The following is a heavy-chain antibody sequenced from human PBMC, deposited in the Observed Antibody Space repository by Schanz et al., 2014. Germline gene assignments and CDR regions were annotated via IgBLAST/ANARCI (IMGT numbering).Heavy chain of an antibody. CDR3: AKDRQNRVNRVGYYYGMDV. CDR1: RFTFSSYT. J-gene: IGHJ6*02. Sequence: VQLVESGGGLVQPGGSLRLSCAASRFTFSSYTMHWVRQAPGKGLEWVALISYDGSNKYYADSVKGRFAISRENSKNTMFLQMSSLRPEDTALYYCAKDRQNRVNRVGYYYGMDVWGQGTTVTVSS. V-gene: IGHV3-30*09. D-gene: IGHD3-16*01. CDR2: ISYDGSNK.